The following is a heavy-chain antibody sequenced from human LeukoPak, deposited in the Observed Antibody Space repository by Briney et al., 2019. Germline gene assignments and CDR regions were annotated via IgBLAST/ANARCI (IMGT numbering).Heavy chain of an antibody. J-gene: IGHJ3*02. D-gene: IGHD6-13*01. Sequence: SETLSLTCTVSGGSISSYYWSWIRQPPGKGLEWIGYIYYSGSTYYNPSLKSRVTISVDTSKNQFSLKLSSVTAADTAVYYCARHGIAAAGDAFDIWGQGTMVTVSS. CDR3: ARHGIAAAGDAFDI. CDR1: GGSISSYY. CDR2: IYYSGST. V-gene: IGHV4-59*08.